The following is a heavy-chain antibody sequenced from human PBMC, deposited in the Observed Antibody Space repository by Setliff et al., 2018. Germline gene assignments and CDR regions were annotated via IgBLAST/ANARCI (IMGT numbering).Heavy chain of an antibody. D-gene: IGHD3-9*01. V-gene: IGHV1-46*01. CDR1: GYTLTGYY. CDR3: VRQDILTGYYAFDY. J-gene: IGHJ4*02. Sequence: ASVKVSCKASGYTLTGYYMHWVRQAPGQGLEWMGIIDPSGDYTNYAQKFQGRVTMTRDTSTTTVYMELSGLRSDDTAVYYCVRQDILTGYYAFDYWGQGTLVTVSS. CDR2: IDPSGDYT.